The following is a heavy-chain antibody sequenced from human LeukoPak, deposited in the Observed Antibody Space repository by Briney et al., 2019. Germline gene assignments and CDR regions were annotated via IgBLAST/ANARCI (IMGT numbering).Heavy chain of an antibody. J-gene: IGHJ2*01. CDR2: IWYDGSNK. D-gene: IGHD4-17*01. CDR3: AKEVLDYEIPYWYFDL. Sequence: GGSLRLSCAASGFTFSSYGMHWVRQAPGKGLEWVAVIWYDGSNKYYADSVKGRFTISRDNSKNTLYLQMNSLRAGDTAVYYCAKEVLDYEIPYWYFDLWGRGTLVTVSS. V-gene: IGHV3-33*06. CDR1: GFTFSSYG.